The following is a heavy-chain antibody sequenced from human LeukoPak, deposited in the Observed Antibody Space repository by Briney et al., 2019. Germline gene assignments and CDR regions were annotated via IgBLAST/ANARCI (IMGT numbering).Heavy chain of an antibody. D-gene: IGHD3-3*01. V-gene: IGHV4-59*01. CDR1: GGSISSYY. CDR2: IYFSGST. CDR3: ARTGNDFWSGDKAFDI. Sequence: PSETLSLTCTVSGGSISSYYWSWIRQPPGKGLEYIGYIYFSGSTNYNPSLKSRVTISVDTSKNQFSLRLTSVTAADTAVYYCARTGNDFWSGDKAFDIWGQGTMVTVSS. J-gene: IGHJ3*02.